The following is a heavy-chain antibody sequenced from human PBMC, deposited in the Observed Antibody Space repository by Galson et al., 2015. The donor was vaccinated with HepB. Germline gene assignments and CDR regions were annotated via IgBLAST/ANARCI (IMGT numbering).Heavy chain of an antibody. CDR2: ISYDGSNK. V-gene: IGHV3-30*03. CDR3: ARGKIVVLGYCSSTSCSGAFDI. CDR1: GSTFSSYG. J-gene: IGHJ3*02. D-gene: IGHD2-2*01. Sequence: SLRLSCAASGSTFSSYGMHWVRQAPGKGLEWVAVISYDGSNKYYADSVKGRFTISRDNSKNTLYLQMNSLRAEDTAVYYCARGKIVVLGYCSSTSCSGAFDIWGQGTMVTVSS.